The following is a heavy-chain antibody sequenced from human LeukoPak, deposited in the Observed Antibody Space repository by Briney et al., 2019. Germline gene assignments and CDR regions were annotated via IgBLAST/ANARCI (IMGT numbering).Heavy chain of an antibody. D-gene: IGHD3-10*01. CDR2: ISYDGSNK. V-gene: IGHV3-30*18. J-gene: IGHJ4*02. Sequence: GRSLRLSCAASGFTFSSYGMHWVRQAPGKGLEWVAAISYDGSNKYYADSVKGRFTISRDNSKNTLYLQMNSLRAEDTAVYYCAKASLAGSGTYFDYWGQGTLVTVSS. CDR3: AKASLAGSGTYFDY. CDR1: GFTFSSYG.